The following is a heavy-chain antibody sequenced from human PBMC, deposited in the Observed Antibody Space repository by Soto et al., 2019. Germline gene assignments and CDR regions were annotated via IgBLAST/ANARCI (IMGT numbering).Heavy chain of an antibody. CDR2: IYNSGST. CDR3: AGDDGRAFDI. Sequence: SETLSLTCTVSGASVSSYYLNWIRQPPGKGLEWIGYIYNSGSTNYNPSLKSRVTISVDTSKNQFSLKLTSVTAADTAVYYCAGDDGRAFDIWGQGTMVTVSS. V-gene: IGHV4-59*02. J-gene: IGHJ3*02. CDR1: GASVSSYY.